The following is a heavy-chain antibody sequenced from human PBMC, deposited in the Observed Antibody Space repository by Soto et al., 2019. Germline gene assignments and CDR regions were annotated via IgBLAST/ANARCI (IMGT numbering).Heavy chain of an antibody. J-gene: IGHJ4*02. D-gene: IGHD6-19*01. CDR1: GGTFSSYT. V-gene: IGHV1-69*02. CDR3: ASTYSSGWSGLLLY. CDR2: IIPILGIA. Sequence: SVKVSCKASGGTFSSYTISWVRQSPGQGLEWMGRIIPILGIANYAQKFRGRVTITADKSTSTAYMELSSLRSEDTAVYYCASTYSSGWSGLLLYWGQGTLVTVSS.